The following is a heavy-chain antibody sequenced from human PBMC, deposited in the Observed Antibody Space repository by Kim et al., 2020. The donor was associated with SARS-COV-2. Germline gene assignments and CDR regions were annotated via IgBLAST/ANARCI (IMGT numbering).Heavy chain of an antibody. Sequence: GGSLRLSCAASGFTFSSYGMHWVRQAPGKGLEWVAVIWYDGSNKYYADSVKGRFTISRDNSKNTLYLQMNSLRAEDTAVYYCARDKRMIGSGLLPDYWGQGTLVTVSS. J-gene: IGHJ4*02. CDR1: GFTFSSYG. D-gene: IGHD2-21*01. CDR3: ARDKRMIGSGLLPDY. CDR2: IWYDGSNK. V-gene: IGHV3-33*01.